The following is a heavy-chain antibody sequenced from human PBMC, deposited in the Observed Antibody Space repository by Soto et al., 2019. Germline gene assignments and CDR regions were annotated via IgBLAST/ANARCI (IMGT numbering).Heavy chain of an antibody. D-gene: IGHD3-10*01. CDR1: GYRLSAYG. J-gene: IGHJ6*02. Sequence: QVQLVQSGTEVKKPGASVKVSCEAYGYRLSAYGMHWVRQAPGQGPEWMGWIHGGNGKTKYSAKLXXXIXXSTDTSANVGYMQLSSLTSEDTAMYFCARDPDMRFGDYMDVWGQGTTVIVSS. CDR2: IHGGNGKT. CDR3: ARDPDMRFGDYMDV. V-gene: IGHV1-3*01.